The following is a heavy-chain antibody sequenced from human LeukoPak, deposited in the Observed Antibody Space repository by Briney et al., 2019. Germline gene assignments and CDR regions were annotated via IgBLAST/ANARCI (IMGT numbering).Heavy chain of an antibody. J-gene: IGHJ4*02. Sequence: GGSLRLSCAASGFTFSSYAMSWVRQAPGKGLEWVSAISGSGGSTYYADSVKGRFTISRDNSKNTLYLQMNSLRAEDTAVYYCAKDSSSSSWYEWCYFDYWGQGTLVTVSS. V-gene: IGHV3-23*01. CDR1: GFTFSSYA. CDR3: AKDSSSSSWYEWCYFDY. D-gene: IGHD6-13*01. CDR2: ISGSGGST.